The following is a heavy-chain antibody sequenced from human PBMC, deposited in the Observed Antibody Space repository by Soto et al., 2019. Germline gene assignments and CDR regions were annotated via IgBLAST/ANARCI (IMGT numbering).Heavy chain of an antibody. V-gene: IGHV4-34*01. J-gene: IGHJ4*02. CDR1: GGSFSGYY. D-gene: IGHD3-22*01. Sequence: SETLSLTCAVYGGSFSGYYWSWIRQPPGKGLEWIGEINHSGSTNYNPSLKSRVTISVDTSKNQFSLKLSSVTAADTAVYYCARGTNYYDSSGYYPLFDYWGQGTLVTVSS. CDR2: INHSGST. CDR3: ARGTNYYDSSGYYPLFDY.